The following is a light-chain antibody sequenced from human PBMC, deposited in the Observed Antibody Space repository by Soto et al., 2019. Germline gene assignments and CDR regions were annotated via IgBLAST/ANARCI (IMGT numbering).Light chain of an antibody. CDR2: YAS. V-gene: IGKV3-15*01. CDR1: ESGGIH. J-gene: IGKJ5*01. CDR3: QQYNNWPPN. Sequence: EVVVTQSPATLSVSPCAGATLSLSASESGGIHLAWYHQKPGQAPQLHSVYASTRATGVPARCSGSGSGTEFTPTVRSLQSEDIAVYFCQQYNNWPPNFGQGTRLEIK.